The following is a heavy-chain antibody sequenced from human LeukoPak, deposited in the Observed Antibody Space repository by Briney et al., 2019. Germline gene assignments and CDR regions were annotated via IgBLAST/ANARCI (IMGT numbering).Heavy chain of an antibody. J-gene: IGHJ4*02. CDR1: GWSFSGYY. V-gene: IGHV4-34*01. Sequence: SETLSLNCSVYGWSFSGYYWIWLRQPPGKGLEGSGEINHSGSTNYNPFLKSRVIISVDASKNQFSLKLSSVTDADTAVYYCARVYDSSGYSGYWGQGTLVTVSS. CDR3: ARVYDSSGYSGY. D-gene: IGHD3-22*01. CDR2: INHSGST.